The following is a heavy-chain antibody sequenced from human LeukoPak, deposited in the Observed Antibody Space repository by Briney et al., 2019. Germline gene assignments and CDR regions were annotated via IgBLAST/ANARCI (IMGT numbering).Heavy chain of an antibody. V-gene: IGHV4-59*08. D-gene: IGHD3-22*01. J-gene: IGHJ4*02. CDR2: IYYSGST. CDR1: GGSISSYY. CDR3: ARLYYYDSTPLFDY. Sequence: PSETLSLTCTVSGGSISSYYWSWIRQPPGKGLEWIGYIYYSGSTNYNPSLKSRVTISVDTSKNQFSLRLSSVTPADTAVYYCARLYYYDSTPLFDYWGQGTLVTVSS.